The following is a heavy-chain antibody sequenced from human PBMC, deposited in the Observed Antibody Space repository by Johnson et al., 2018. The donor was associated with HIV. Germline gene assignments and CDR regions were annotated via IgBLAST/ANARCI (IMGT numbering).Heavy chain of an antibody. J-gene: IGHJ3*02. Sequence: QVQLVESGGGVVQPGRSLRLSCAASGFTFNMYGMHWVRQAPGKGLEWVAFIQFDGRNKYYGDSEKGRFTISRDNAKNTLYLQMNSLRAEDTAVFYCARACRDGYTCDVYDIWGQGTMVTVSS. V-gene: IGHV3-33*05. CDR3: ARACRDGYTCDVYDI. CDR2: IQFDGRNK. D-gene: IGHD5-24*01. CDR1: GFTFNMYG.